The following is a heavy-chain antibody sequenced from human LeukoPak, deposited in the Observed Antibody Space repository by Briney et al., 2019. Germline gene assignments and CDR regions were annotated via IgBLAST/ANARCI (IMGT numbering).Heavy chain of an antibody. Sequence: ASVKVSCKASGYIFSNYAISWVRQAPGQGLEWMGGISVYNGKTNYAQKVQGRVTMTADTYTSTAYMELRSLKSDDTAVYYCAGEIHSNSADGWFDPWGQGSLVIISS. CDR1: GYIFSNYA. J-gene: IGHJ5*02. CDR3: AGEIHSNSADGWFDP. CDR2: ISVYNGKT. V-gene: IGHV1-18*01. D-gene: IGHD6-6*01.